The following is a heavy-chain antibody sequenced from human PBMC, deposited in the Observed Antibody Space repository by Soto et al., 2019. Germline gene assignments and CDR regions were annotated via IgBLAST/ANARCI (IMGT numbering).Heavy chain of an antibody. D-gene: IGHD2-2*01. CDR2: ISSSSSYI. Sequence: GGSLRLCCAASGFTFSSYSMNWVRQAPEKKLEWVSSISSSSSYIYYADSVKGRFTISRDNAKNSLYLQTNSLGAEDTAVYYCARSVGYCSSTSCYDWFDPWGQGTLVTVSS. CDR3: ARSVGYCSSTSCYDWFDP. V-gene: IGHV3-21*01. J-gene: IGHJ5*02. CDR1: GFTFSSYS.